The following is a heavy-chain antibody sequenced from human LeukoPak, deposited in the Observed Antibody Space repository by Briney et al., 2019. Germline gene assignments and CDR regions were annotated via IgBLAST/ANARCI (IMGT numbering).Heavy chain of an antibody. Sequence: QSGPGLVKPSQPLSLTCAVYGGSFSGSYWTWIRQPPGKGLEWIGEINHSGSANHNPSLKSRVTISVGTSKNQFSLKLSSVTAADTAVYYCARGGIAVPGPGREFDYWGQGTLVTVSS. CDR2: INHSGSA. CDR1: GGSFSGSY. CDR3: ARGGIAVPGPGREFDY. V-gene: IGHV4-34*01. J-gene: IGHJ4*02. D-gene: IGHD6-19*01.